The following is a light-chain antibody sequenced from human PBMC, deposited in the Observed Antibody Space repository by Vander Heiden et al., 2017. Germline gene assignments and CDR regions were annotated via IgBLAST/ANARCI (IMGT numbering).Light chain of an antibody. J-gene: IGLJ3*02. CDR3: QSYDSSNHVV. Sequence: SLLTQPRSVSESPGQPVTISCPRSSGSSDSNDVQWYQQGPGSSPTTVIYEDSQRPAGVPDRFCGSIDSSSNSASLTISGLKTEDEADYYCQSYDSSNHVVFGGGTKLTVL. CDR1: SGSSDSND. CDR2: EDS. V-gene: IGLV6-57*01.